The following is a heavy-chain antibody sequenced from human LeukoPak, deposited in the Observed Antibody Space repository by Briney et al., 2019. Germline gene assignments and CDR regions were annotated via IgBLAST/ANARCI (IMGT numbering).Heavy chain of an antibody. CDR2: ISSSGSTI. Sequence: GGSLRLSCAASGFTFSSYSMNWVRQAPGKGLEWVSYISSSGSTIYYADSVKGRFTISRDNAKNSLYLQMNSLRAEDTAVYYCAREDIVVVVAATKSYYYYGMDVWGQGTTVTVSS. D-gene: IGHD2-15*01. CDR3: AREDIVVVVAATKSYYYYGMDV. J-gene: IGHJ6*02. V-gene: IGHV3-48*04. CDR1: GFTFSSYS.